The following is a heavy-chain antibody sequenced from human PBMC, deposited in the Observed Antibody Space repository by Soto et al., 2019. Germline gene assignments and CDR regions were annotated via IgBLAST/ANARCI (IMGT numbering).Heavy chain of an antibody. D-gene: IGHD2-15*01. V-gene: IGHV4-59*01. CDR2: IDYSGST. Sequence: SETLSLTCTVSGGSIGRYYWSWIRQPPGNGLEWIGYIDYSGSTNYHPSLKSRVTISVDTSKNQFSLKLSSVTAADTAVYYCASSVGVAGTAVRYFDYWGQGTLVTVSS. J-gene: IGHJ4*02. CDR1: GGSIGRYY. CDR3: ASSVGVAGTAVRYFDY.